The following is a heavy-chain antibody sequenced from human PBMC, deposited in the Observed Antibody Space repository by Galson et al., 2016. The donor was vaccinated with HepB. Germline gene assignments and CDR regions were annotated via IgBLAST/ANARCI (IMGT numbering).Heavy chain of an antibody. CDR3: ARAVHGSGSYWDK. V-gene: IGHV3-30*04. J-gene: IGHJ4*02. CDR1: GFTFSSYA. D-gene: IGHD3-10*01. CDR2: ISYDGSYE. Sequence: SLRLSCAASGFTFSSYAMHWVRQAPGKGLKWVAVISYDGSYESYAGAVKGRFTISRDNFKKTLYLHLNSLRAEETAVYYCARAVHGSGSYWDKWGQGTLVAVSS.